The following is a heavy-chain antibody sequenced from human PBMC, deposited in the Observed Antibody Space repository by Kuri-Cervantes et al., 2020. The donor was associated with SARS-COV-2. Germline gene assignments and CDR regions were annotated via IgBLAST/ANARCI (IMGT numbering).Heavy chain of an antibody. J-gene: IGHJ6*03. Sequence: LSLTCAAPGFTFSSYSMNWVRQAPGKGLEWVSYISSSSSTIYYADSVKGRFTISRDNAKNSLYLQMNSLRDEDTAVYFCAKDGGTMDYYHYMDVWGRGTTVTVSS. CDR1: GFTFSSYS. V-gene: IGHV3-48*02. D-gene: IGHD1-14*01. CDR3: AKDGGTMDYYHYMDV. CDR2: ISSSSSTI.